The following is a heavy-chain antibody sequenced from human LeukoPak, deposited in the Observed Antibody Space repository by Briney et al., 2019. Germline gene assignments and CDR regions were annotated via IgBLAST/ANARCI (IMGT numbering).Heavy chain of an antibody. D-gene: IGHD3-22*01. V-gene: IGHV3-11*01. J-gene: IGHJ3*02. CDR1: GFTFSDYY. CDR2: ISSSGSTI. CDR3: ARAPHDSYYYDSSGSAFDI. Sequence: GGSLRLSCAASGFTFSDYYVSWIRQAPGKGLEWVSYISSSGSTIYYADSVKGRFTISRDNAKNSLYLQMNSLRAEDTAVYYCARAPHDSYYYDSSGSAFDIWGQGTIVTVSS.